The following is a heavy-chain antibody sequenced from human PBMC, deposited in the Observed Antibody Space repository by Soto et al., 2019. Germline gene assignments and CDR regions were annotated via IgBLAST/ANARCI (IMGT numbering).Heavy chain of an antibody. CDR3: VKDWSGDSCPCMDV. J-gene: IGHJ6*02. Sequence: GGSLRLSCAASGFTFNNYAMTWVRQAPGKGLEWVSSIRGSGDSTYYADSVKGRFTIPRDTSKSTLYLQMNTLRAEDTAIYYCVKDWSGDSCPCMDVWGQGTTVTV. CDR2: IRGSGDST. V-gene: IGHV3-23*01. CDR1: GFTFNNYA. D-gene: IGHD3-3*01.